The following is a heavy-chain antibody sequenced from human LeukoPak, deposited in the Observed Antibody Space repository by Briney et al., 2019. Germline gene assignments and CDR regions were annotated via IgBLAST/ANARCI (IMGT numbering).Heavy chain of an antibody. V-gene: IGHV3-13*01. CDR3: ARAPGTTHYYGMDV. CDR1: GFTSCTYD. CDR2: IGTAGDT. Sequence: GGSPRLSSAASGFTSCTYDMHWVRQATRESLEWGSAIGTAGDTYNPGSAKGRFTISRENAKNSLYLQMNSLRAGDTAVYYCARAPGTTHYYGMDVWGQGTTVTVSS. D-gene: IGHD1-1*01. J-gene: IGHJ6*02.